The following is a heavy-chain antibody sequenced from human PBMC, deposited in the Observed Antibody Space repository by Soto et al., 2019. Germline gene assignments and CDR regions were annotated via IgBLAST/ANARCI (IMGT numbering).Heavy chain of an antibody. D-gene: IGHD6-19*01. Sequence: GGSLRLSCAASGFTFSSYAMSWVRQAPGKGLEWASAISGSGGSTYYADSVKGRFTISRDNSKNTLYLQMNSLRAEDTAVYYCAKQGYSSGWYYFDYWGQGTLVTVSS. CDR3: AKQGYSSGWYYFDY. CDR1: GFTFSSYA. CDR2: ISGSGGST. J-gene: IGHJ4*02. V-gene: IGHV3-23*01.